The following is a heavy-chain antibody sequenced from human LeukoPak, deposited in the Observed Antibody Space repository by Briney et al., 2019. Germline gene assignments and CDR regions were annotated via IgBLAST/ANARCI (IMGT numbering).Heavy chain of an antibody. CDR3: TTDRCSSTSCYEDY. CDR1: GFTFSNAW. D-gene: IGHD2-2*01. V-gene: IGHV3-15*01. Sequence: GGSLRLSCAASGFTFSNAWMSWVRQAPGKGLEWVGRIKSKTDGGTTDYAAPVKGRFTISRDDSKNTLYLQMNSLKTEDTAVYYCTTDRCSSTSCYEDYWGQGTLVTVSS. CDR2: IKSKTDGGTT. J-gene: IGHJ4*02.